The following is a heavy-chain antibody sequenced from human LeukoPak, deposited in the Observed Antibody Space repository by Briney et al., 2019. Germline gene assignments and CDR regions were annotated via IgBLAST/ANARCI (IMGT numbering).Heavy chain of an antibody. CDR2: ISGSGGGT. D-gene: IGHD3-10*01. V-gene: IGHV3-23*01. J-gene: IGHJ4*02. CDR1: GITLSNYG. CDR3: AKRGVVIRVFLVGFHKEANYFDS. Sequence: GGPLRLSCAVSGITLSNYGMSWVRQAPGKGLEWVAGISGSGGGTNYADSVKGRFTISRDNSRSTLYLQMNSLRAEDTAVYFCAKRGVVIRVFLVGFHKEANYFDSWGQGALVTVSS.